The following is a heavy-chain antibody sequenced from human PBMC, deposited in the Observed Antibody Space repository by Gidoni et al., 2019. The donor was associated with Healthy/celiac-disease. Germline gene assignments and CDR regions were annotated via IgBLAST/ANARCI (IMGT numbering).Heavy chain of an antibody. V-gene: IGHV3-23*01. CDR3: AKDFLESVVPAALNWFDP. CDR2: ISGSGGST. J-gene: IGHJ5*02. D-gene: IGHD2-2*01. Sequence: EVQLLESGGGLVQPGGSLRLSCAASGFTFSSYAMRWVRQAPGKGLEWVSAISGSGGSTYYADSVKGRFTISRDNSKNTLYLQMNSLRAEDTAVYYCAKDFLESVVPAALNWFDPWGQGTLVTVSS. CDR1: GFTFSSYA.